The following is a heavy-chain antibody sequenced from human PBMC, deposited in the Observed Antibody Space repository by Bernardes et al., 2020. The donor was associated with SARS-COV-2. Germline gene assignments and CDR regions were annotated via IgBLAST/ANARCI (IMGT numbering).Heavy chain of an antibody. CDR2: INHIGHT. V-gene: IGHV4-34*01. D-gene: IGHD2-21*02. CDR3: ARGSSYCGGDCHAD. CDR1: GGSLSDNN. Sequence: SETLSLTCAFYGGSLSDNNWSWIRQTPGKGLEWIGEINHIGHTNYNPSLKSRVTISVDTPKNQFSLKLNSVTAADTAIYYCARGSSYCGGDCHADWGQGTLVTVSS. J-gene: IGHJ4*01.